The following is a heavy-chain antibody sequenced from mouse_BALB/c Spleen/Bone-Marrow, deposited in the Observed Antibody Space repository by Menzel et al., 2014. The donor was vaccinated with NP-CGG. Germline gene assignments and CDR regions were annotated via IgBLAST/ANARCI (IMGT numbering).Heavy chain of an antibody. J-gene: IGHJ3*01. CDR2: INPGNGGT. CDR3: ARGSPY. CDR1: GYTFTNYY. D-gene: IGHD6-2*01. Sequence: VKLMESGAELVKPGASVKLSCKTSGYTFTNYYIYWVKQRPGQGLEWIGEINPGNGGTNFNERFKSKATLTVDKSSTTAYILLTSLTPEDSAVYYCARGSPYWGQGTLVTVSA. V-gene: IGHV1S81*02.